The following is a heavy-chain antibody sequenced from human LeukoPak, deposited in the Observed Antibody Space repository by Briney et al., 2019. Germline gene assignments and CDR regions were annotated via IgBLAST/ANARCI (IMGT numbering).Heavy chain of an antibody. J-gene: IGHJ4*02. CDR3: ARDIKYFAWSTHDF. V-gene: IGHV4-4*07. D-gene: IGHD3-9*01. Sequence: PAETLSLTCTASGGSISDNDWSWVRQPAGKGLEWIGRIYASASTDYNPSLKSRVTMSIDTSKNQFSLKVTSVTAADTAVYYCARDIKYFAWSTHDFWGQGTLVTVSS. CDR2: IYASAST. CDR1: GGSISDND.